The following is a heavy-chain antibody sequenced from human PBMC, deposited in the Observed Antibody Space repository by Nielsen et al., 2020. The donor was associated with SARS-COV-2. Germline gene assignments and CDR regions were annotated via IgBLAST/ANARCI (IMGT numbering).Heavy chain of an antibody. CDR3: ASHGTFDH. CDR2: IKEDGSEK. CDR1: AFTFSTYW. V-gene: IGHV3-7*01. J-gene: IGHJ4*02. Sequence: GESLKISCAASAFTFSTYWMHWVRQAPGKGLVWVANIKEDGSEKNYVDSVKGRFTISRDNAKNLLFLQMNSLRAEDTSLYYCASHGTFDHWGQGTLVTVSS. D-gene: IGHD1-1*01.